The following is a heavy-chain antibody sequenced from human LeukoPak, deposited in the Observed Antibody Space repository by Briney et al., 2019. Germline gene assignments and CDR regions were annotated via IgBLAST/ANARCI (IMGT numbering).Heavy chain of an antibody. D-gene: IGHD2-2*01. CDR2: IYYSGST. J-gene: IGHJ5*02. CDR3: ARGQSDIVVVPAAVVWFDP. CDR1: GGSISSYY. Sequence: SETLFLTCTVSGGSISSYYWSWIRQPPGKGLEWIGYIYYSGSTNYNPSLKSRVTISVDTSKNQFSLKLSSVTAADTVVYYCARGQSDIVVVPAAVVWFDPWGQGTLVTVSS. V-gene: IGHV4-59*01.